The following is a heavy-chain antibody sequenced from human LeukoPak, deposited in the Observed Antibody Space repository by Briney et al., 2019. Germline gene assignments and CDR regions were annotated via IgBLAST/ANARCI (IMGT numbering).Heavy chain of an antibody. Sequence: GGSLRLSCAASGFTFSSYAMSWVRQAPGKGLEWVSAISGSGGSTYYADSVKGRFTISRDNSKNTLYLQMNSLRAEDTTVYYCAKDGPDIVVVVAATYVSYYFDYWGQGTLVTVSS. CDR3: AKDGPDIVVVVAATYVSYYFDY. CDR1: GFTFSSYA. CDR2: ISGSGGST. V-gene: IGHV3-23*01. J-gene: IGHJ4*02. D-gene: IGHD2-15*01.